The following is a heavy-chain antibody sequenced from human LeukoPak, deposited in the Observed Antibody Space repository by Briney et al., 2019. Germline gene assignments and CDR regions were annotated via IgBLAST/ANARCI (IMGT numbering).Heavy chain of an antibody. CDR2: ISYDGSNK. V-gene: IGHV3-30-3*01. Sequence: GRSLRLSCAASGFTFSSYAMHWVRQAPGKGLGWVAVISYDGSNKYYADSVEGRFTISRDNSKNTLYLQMNSLRAEDTAVYYCAREDFFPDPKGDYYGMDVWGQGTTDTVSS. CDR3: AREDFFPDPKGDYYGMDV. J-gene: IGHJ6*02. D-gene: IGHD3-3*01. CDR1: GFTFSSYA.